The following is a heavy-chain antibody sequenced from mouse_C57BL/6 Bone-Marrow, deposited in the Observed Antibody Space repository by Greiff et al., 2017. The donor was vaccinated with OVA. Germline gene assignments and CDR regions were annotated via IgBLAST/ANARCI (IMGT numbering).Heavy chain of an antibody. D-gene: IGHD4-1*01. CDR3: VTGTL. CDR1: GYTFTSYT. Sequence: VQLQQSGAELARPGASVKMSCKASGYTFTSYTMHWVNQRPGQGLEWIGYINPSSGYTKYNQKFKDKATLTADKSSSTAYMQLSSLTSEDSAVYYCVTGTLWGQGTTLTVSS. J-gene: IGHJ2*01. V-gene: IGHV1-4*01. CDR2: INPSSGYT.